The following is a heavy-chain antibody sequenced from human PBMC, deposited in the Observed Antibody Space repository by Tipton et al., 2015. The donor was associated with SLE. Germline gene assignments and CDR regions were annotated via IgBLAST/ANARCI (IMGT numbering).Heavy chain of an antibody. V-gene: IGHV4-39*02. CDR1: GVSISTSRYY. CDR2: LYAGGGT. CDR3: ATGTLVGSWYYYMDV. J-gene: IGHJ6*03. D-gene: IGHD2-2*03. Sequence: TLSLTCSVSGVSISTSRYYWGWIRQSPGQGLEWVGSLYAGGGTYFHPSLKSRASISADASKNHFSLELNSVTAADTAVYYCATGTLVGSWYYYMDVWGKGTTVTVSS.